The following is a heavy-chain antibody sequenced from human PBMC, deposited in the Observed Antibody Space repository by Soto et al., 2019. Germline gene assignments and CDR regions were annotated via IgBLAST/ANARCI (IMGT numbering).Heavy chain of an antibody. Sequence: ASVKVSCKASGYTFTSYGISWVRQAPGQGLEWMGWISAYNGNTNYAQKLQGRVTMTTDTSTSTAYMELRSLRSDDTAVYYCAGYIVVVPAAMHVDAFDIWSQGTMVTVSS. V-gene: IGHV1-18*01. CDR3: AGYIVVVPAAMHVDAFDI. D-gene: IGHD2-2*01. CDR1: GYTFTSYG. CDR2: ISAYNGNT. J-gene: IGHJ3*02.